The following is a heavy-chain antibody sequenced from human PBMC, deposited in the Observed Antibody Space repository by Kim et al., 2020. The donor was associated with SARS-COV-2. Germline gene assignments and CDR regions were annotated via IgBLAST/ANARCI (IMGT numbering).Heavy chain of an antibody. Sequence: GGSLRLSCAASGFTLSTDSLNWVRLAPGKALEWFSSLSSGSRYIYYIDSVKGRFTISRDDAKNSLYLQMSSLRAEDTAVYYCARDFGPASLYGMDVWGQGTTVTVSS. D-gene: IGHD3-3*02. J-gene: IGHJ6*01. CDR2: LSSGSRYI. CDR3: ARDFGPASLYGMDV. CDR1: GFTLSTDS. V-gene: IGHV3-21*01.